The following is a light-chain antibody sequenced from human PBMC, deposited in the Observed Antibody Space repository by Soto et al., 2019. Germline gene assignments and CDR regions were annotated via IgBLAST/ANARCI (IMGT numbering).Light chain of an antibody. V-gene: IGKV3-11*01. CDR1: QSVSSY. Sequence: EIVLTQSPATLSLSPGDSATLSCRASQSVSSYLAWYQQNTGQAPRLLIYDGSNRATGIPDRFSGSGSGTDLNLTISRLQPEDFATYYCQQLNSYPLTXGGGTKVDIK. J-gene: IGKJ4*01. CDR2: DGS. CDR3: QQLNSYPLT.